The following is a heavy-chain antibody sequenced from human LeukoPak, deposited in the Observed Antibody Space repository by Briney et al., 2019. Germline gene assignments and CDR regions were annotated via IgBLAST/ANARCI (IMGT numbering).Heavy chain of an antibody. CDR2: IEQDGSEK. V-gene: IGHV3-7*01. CDR3: ARRLMGVRTVDY. J-gene: IGHJ4*02. Sequence: GGSLRLSCAASGFTFSNYWMSWVRQTPGKGLEWEANIEQDGSEKYYVDSVKGRFTISRDNAKNSLYLQMNSLRAEDTAVYYCARRLMGVRTVDYWGQGTLVTVSS. CDR1: GFTFSNYW. D-gene: IGHD3-10*01.